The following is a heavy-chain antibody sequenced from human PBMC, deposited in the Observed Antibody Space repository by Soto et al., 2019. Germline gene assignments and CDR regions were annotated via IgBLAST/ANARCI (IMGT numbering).Heavy chain of an antibody. V-gene: IGHV3-23*01. D-gene: IGHD2-8*01. CDR1: GFTFSSYA. Sequence: GGSLRLSCAASGFTFSSYAMSWVRQAPGKGLEWVSAISGSGCSTYYADSVKGRFTISRDNSKNTLYLQMNSLRAEDTAVYYCAKEVGVEMATIGYFDYWGQGTLVTVSS. CDR2: ISGSGCST. J-gene: IGHJ4*02. CDR3: AKEVGVEMATIGYFDY.